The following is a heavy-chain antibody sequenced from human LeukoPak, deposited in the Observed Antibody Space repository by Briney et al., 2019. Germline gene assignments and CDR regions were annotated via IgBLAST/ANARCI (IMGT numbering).Heavy chain of an antibody. CDR1: GGSISSYY. CDR3: AVGYCSSTSCSTPYYYYMDV. Sequence: SETLSLTCTVSGGSISSYYWSWIRQPPGKGLEWIGYIYTSGGTNYNPSLKSRVTISVDTSKNQFSLKLSSVTAADTAVYYCAVGYCSSTSCSTPYYYYMDVWGKGTTVTVSS. V-gene: IGHV4-4*09. D-gene: IGHD2-2*01. J-gene: IGHJ6*03. CDR2: IYTSGGT.